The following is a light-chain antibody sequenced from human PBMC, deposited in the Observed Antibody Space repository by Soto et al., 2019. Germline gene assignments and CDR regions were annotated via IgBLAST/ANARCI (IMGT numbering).Light chain of an antibody. CDR3: SSYTSSSTLYV. CDR2: DVS. V-gene: IGLV2-14*01. CDR1: SSDVGGYNY. Sequence: QSALTQPASVSGSPGQSITISCTGTSSDVGGYNYVSWYQQHPGKAPKLMIYDVSNRPSGVSNRFSGSKSGNTASLPISGLQAEDEADYYCSSYTSSSTLYVFGGGTKLTVL. J-gene: IGLJ2*01.